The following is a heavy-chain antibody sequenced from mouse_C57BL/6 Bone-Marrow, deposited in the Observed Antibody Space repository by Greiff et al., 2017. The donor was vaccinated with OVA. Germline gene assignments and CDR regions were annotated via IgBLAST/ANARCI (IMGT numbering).Heavy chain of an antibody. V-gene: IGHV1-82*01. D-gene: IGHD2-1*01. CDR1: GYAFSSSW. Sequence: QVQLQQSGPELVKPGASVKISCKASGYAFSSSWMNWVKQRPGKGLEWIGRIYPGDGDTNYNGKFKGKATLTADKSSSTAYMQLSSLTSEDSAVYFCAEGKYVGAMDYWGQGTSVTVSS. J-gene: IGHJ4*01. CDR3: AEGKYVGAMDY. CDR2: IYPGDGDT.